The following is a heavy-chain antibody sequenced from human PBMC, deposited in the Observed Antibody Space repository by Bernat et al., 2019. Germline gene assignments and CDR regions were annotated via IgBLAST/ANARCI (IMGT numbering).Heavy chain of an antibody. V-gene: IGHV1-18*01. CDR1: GYTFSSYG. CDR3: ARASKSGSGSYRGYYYYMDV. D-gene: IGHD3-10*01. CDR2: ISPYNGNT. J-gene: IGHJ6*03. Sequence: QVQLVQSGVEVKKPGASVKVSCKTSGYTFSSYGISWVRQAPGQGLEWMGWISPYNGNTNYAQKLQGRVTMTTDTSTSTAYMELRSLRSDDTAVYYCARASKSGSGSYRGYYYYMDVWGKGTTVTVSS.